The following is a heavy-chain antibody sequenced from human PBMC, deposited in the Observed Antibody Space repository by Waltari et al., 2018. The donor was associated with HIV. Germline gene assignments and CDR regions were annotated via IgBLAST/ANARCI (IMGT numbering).Heavy chain of an antibody. CDR1: GDSMVGDYYY. D-gene: IGHD2-2*03. J-gene: IGHJ5*02. Sequence: LQLQESGPGLVQPSETLTLTCAVSGDSMVGDYYYLSCIRQSPAKGLEGRGSVYHRGSGFCHPSLRGRSGVSLDTSKKHFSLNMTSVTAADTAVYYCSRSPFVNVGALRRFGYFDPWGPGAPV. CDR3: SRSPFVNVGALRRFGYFDP. CDR2: VYHRGSG. V-gene: IGHV4-39*02.